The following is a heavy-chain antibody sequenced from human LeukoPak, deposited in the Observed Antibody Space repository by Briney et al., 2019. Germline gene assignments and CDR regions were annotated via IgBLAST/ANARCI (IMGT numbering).Heavy chain of an antibody. D-gene: IGHD1-1*01. CDR3: ARRLINNDPFDY. Sequence: ASVKVFCKPSGYTFTGYFVHWVGQAPGQGLEWMGWVNPNSGTTNYAQKFQGRVTMTRDTSISTAYMELSRLRSDDTAVYYCARRLINNDPFDYWGQGTLVTASS. J-gene: IGHJ4*02. CDR1: GYTFTGYF. CDR2: VNPNSGTT. V-gene: IGHV1-2*02.